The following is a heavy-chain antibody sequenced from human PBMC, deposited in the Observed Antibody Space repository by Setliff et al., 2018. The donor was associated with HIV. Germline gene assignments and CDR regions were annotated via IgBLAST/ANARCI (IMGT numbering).Heavy chain of an antibody. J-gene: IGHJ6*02. CDR3: ATVGENAKYSGYDYYYYYGMDV. Sequence: ASVKVSCKTSGYMFIAYGMSWVRRAPGQGLEWMGWIGPYNDRTEYAQEFQGRVSLTIDTSASTAYMELRSLRSDDTAVYYCATVGENAKYSGYDYYYYYGMDVWGQGTTVTVSS. V-gene: IGHV1-18*01. CDR1: GYMFIAYG. D-gene: IGHD5-12*01. CDR2: IGPYNDRT.